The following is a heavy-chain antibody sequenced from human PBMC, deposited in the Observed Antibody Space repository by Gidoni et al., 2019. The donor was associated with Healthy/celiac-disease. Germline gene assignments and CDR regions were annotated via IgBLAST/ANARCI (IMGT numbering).Heavy chain of an antibody. D-gene: IGHD1-26*01. V-gene: IGHV1-3*01. CDR2: INAGNGNT. Sequence: QVQLVQPGAEVKKPGASVKVSCKASGYTFTSYAMHWVRQAPGQRLEWMGWINAGNGNTKYSQKFQGRVTITRDTSASTAYMELSSLRSEDTAVYYCAREGARGGRMEGFDPWGQGTLVTVSS. CDR3: AREGARGGRMEGFDP. J-gene: IGHJ5*02. CDR1: GYTFTSYA.